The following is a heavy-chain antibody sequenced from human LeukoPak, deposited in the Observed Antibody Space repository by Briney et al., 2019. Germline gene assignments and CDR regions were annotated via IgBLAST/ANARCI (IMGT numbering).Heavy chain of an antibody. Sequence: GGSLRLSCAASGFTFADYAMHWVRQTPGKGLEWVSGISWNSGNIDYADSVKGRSTISRDNAKNSLYLQMNSLRAEDTALYYCAKGRGYNYGYIFGYFDYWGQGTLVTVSS. D-gene: IGHD5-18*01. CDR1: GFTFADYA. CDR3: AKGRGYNYGYIFGYFDY. V-gene: IGHV3-9*01. CDR2: ISWNSGNI. J-gene: IGHJ4*02.